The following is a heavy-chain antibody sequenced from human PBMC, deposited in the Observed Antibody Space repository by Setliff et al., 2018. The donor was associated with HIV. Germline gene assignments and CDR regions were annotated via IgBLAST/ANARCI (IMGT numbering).Heavy chain of an antibody. CDR1: GYSFPNYW. Sequence: PGESLKISCTGSGYSFPNYWIAWVRQAPGEGLEWMGIIYPGDSNTRYNPSFQGQVIISADKSINTAYLQWSSLKASDTAMYYCARPQYHDSPDAYDFWGQGTMVTVSS. CDR3: ARPQYHDSPDAYDF. CDR2: IYPGDSNT. D-gene: IGHD3-22*01. J-gene: IGHJ3*01. V-gene: IGHV5-51*01.